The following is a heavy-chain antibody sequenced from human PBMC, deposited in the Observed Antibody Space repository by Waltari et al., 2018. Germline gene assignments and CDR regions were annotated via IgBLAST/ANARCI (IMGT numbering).Heavy chain of an antibody. V-gene: IGHV4-34*01. Sequence: QVQLQQWGAGLLKPSETLSLTCAGYGGSFSGYYWSWIRQPPGKGLEWIGEINHSGSTNYNPSLKSRVTISVDTSKNQFSLKLSSVTAADTAVYYCARGSRAVSRNWGQGTLVTVSS. J-gene: IGHJ4*02. CDR1: GGSFSGYY. D-gene: IGHD6-19*01. CDR2: INHSGST. CDR3: ARGSRAVSRN.